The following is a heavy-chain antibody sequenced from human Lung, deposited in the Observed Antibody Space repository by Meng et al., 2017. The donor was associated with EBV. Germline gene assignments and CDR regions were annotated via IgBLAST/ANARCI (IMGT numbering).Heavy chain of an antibody. Sequence: LQQQQGGAGLVKPSATLSLSCAVYGGSSSGYYWSWSRQHPGKALEWIREINHSGSTNHNPSLKSRVTISVDTSKNQFSLKLSSVTAADTAVYYCARGRIKWLPLIWGQGTLVTVSS. CDR1: GGSSSGYY. J-gene: IGHJ4*02. CDR2: INHSGST. CDR3: ARGRIKWLPLI. V-gene: IGHV4-34*01. D-gene: IGHD5-12*01.